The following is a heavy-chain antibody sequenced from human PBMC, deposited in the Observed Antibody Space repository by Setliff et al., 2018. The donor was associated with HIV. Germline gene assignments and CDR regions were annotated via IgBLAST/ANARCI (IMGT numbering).Heavy chain of an antibody. Sequence: ASVKVSCKASGGTFSSYAISWVRQAPGQGLEWMGWISAYNGNTNYAQKLQGRVTMTTDTSTNTAYMELRSLRSDDTAIYYCARTYYYGSGSYVYWGQGTLVTVSS. V-gene: IGHV1-18*01. CDR3: ARTYYYGSGSYVY. CDR2: ISAYNGNT. CDR1: GGTFSSYA. D-gene: IGHD3-10*01. J-gene: IGHJ4*02.